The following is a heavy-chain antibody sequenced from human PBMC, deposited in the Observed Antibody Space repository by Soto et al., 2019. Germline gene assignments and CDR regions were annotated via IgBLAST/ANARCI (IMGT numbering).Heavy chain of an antibody. J-gene: IGHJ4*02. Sequence: EVQLVESGGGLVDPGGSLTLSCAVSGLTFTNAWMNWVRQAPGKGLECVGRIQSEGDGGTIDYAVPVRGRFSISRDDSKSTVYLHMTRLGTEDAGVYFCATWRGYTSEYWGQGTPVTVS. D-gene: IGHD5-12*01. CDR2: IQSEGDGGTI. V-gene: IGHV3-15*07. CDR3: ATWRGYTSEY. CDR1: GLTFTNAW.